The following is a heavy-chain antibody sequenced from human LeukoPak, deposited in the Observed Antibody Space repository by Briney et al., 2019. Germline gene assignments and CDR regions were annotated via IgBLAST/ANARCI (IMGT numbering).Heavy chain of an antibody. CDR1: GFTFSSYW. Sequence: GGSLRLSCAASGFTFSSYWMSWVRQAPGKGLEWVAFIRYDGSNKYYADSVKGRFTISRDNSKNTLYLQMNSLRAEDTAVYYCAKGNKGAFDIWGQGTMVTVSS. CDR2: IRYDGSNK. CDR3: AKGNKGAFDI. D-gene: IGHD2/OR15-2a*01. V-gene: IGHV3-30*02. J-gene: IGHJ3*02.